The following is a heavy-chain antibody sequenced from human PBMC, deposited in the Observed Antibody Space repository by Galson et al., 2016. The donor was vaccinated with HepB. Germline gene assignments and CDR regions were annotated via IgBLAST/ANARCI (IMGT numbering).Heavy chain of an antibody. CDR1: EFNFWIYS. CDR3: ARSALAIGGHKSFDF. D-gene: IGHD4-23*01. V-gene: IGHV3-21*01. J-gene: IGHJ4*02. CDR2: ISGDSVYI. Sequence: SLRLSCAASEFNFWIYSMHWVRQAPGNGLEWVSSISGDSVYIYHADSVKGRFTISRDNAKSSVYLQMNSLRAEDTAVYFCARSALAIGGHKSFDFWGRGTLVTVSP.